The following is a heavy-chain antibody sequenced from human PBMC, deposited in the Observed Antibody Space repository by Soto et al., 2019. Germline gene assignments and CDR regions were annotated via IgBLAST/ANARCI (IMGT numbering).Heavy chain of an antibody. V-gene: IGHV4-39*01. CDR1: GGSISTSSRY. Sequence: QLQLQESGPGLVRPSETLSLTCTVSGGSISTSSRYWAWIRQTPGKGLEWIGSIYYSGNTYYSPSLTSRATISVDTSKSQFSLKVNFVSAADTAVYYCARGRLEWDLLSRLDPWGQGTLVTVSS. D-gene: IGHD1-26*01. CDR2: IYYSGNT. CDR3: ARGRLEWDLLSRLDP. J-gene: IGHJ5*02.